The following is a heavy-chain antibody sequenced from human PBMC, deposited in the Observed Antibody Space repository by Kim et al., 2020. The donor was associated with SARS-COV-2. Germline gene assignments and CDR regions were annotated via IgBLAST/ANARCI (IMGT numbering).Heavy chain of an antibody. Sequence: GGSLRLSCAASGFTFRSYSMNWVRQAPGKGLEWVSSISSISSIYIYYADSVKGRFTISRDNPKNSLYLQMNSLRAEDTAVYYCALRNYYDSSGYDRGLGYWGQGTLVTVSS. CDR2: ISSISSIYI. CDR3: ALRNYYDSSGYDRGLGY. V-gene: IGHV3-21*01. J-gene: IGHJ4*02. CDR1: GFTFRSYS. D-gene: IGHD3-22*01.